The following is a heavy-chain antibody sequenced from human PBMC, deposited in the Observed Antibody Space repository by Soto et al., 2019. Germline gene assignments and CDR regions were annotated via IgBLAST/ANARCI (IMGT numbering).Heavy chain of an antibody. CDR1: GYTFTNYA. J-gene: IGHJ2*01. V-gene: IGHV1-18*01. CDR2: ISASTRNT. D-gene: IGHD2-15*01. Sequence: QVQLVQSGAEVKKPGASVKVSCQASGYTFTNYAISWVRQAPGQDLEWMGWISASTRNTDQAQNFQSRVTMTIDTSANTANMELRSLRTDDTAVYYCARCYCSVGSCYACWHFDLWVRGTLVTVSS. CDR3: ARCYCSVGSCYACWHFDL.